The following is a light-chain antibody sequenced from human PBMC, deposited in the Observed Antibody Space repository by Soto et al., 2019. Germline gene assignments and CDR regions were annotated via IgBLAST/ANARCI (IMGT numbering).Light chain of an antibody. CDR2: KSN. CDR3: AAWDDSLNGRV. J-gene: IGLJ3*02. V-gene: IGLV1-44*01. CDR1: SSNIGSNT. Sequence: QSVLTQPPSASATPGQRVTISCSGSSSNIGSNTVNWYQQLPGTAPKLLIYKSNQRPSGVPDRFSGSKSGTSASLAISGLQSEDEADYYCAAWDDSLNGRVFXGGTKLTVL.